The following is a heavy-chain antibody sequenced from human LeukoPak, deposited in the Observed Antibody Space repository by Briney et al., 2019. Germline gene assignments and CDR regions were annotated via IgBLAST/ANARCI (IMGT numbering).Heavy chain of an antibody. V-gene: IGHV1-2*02. CDR3: ARDRYGSGSAAGFDP. D-gene: IGHD3-22*01. CDR1: GYTFTGYY. CDR2: INPNSGGT. Sequence: ASVKVSYKASGYTFTGYYMHWVRQAPGQGLEWMGWINPNSGGTNYAQKFQGRVTMTRDTSISTAYMELSRLRSDDTAVYYCARDRYGSGSAAGFDPWGQGTLVTVSS. J-gene: IGHJ5*02.